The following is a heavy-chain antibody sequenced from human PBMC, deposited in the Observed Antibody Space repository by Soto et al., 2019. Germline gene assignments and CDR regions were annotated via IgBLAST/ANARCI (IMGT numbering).Heavy chain of an antibody. CDR3: AKDLTAYDFWSGYYTGYYYYGMDV. D-gene: IGHD3-3*01. Sequence: LRLSCAASGFTFSSYAMSWVRQAPGKGLEWVSAISGSGGSTYYADSVKGRFTISRDNSKNTLYLQMNSLRAEDTAVYYCAKDLTAYDFWSGYYTGYYYYGMDVWGQGTTVTVSS. J-gene: IGHJ6*02. CDR2: ISGSGGST. CDR1: GFTFSSYA. V-gene: IGHV3-23*01.